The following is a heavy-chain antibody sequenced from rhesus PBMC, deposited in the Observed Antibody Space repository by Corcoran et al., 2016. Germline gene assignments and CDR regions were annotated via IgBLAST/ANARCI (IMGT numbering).Heavy chain of an antibody. J-gene: IGHJ4*01. Sequence: QVQLQESGPGLVKPSETLSLTCAVSGGSISGYYYWSWIRQPPGKGLEWIGGFYAVGGANDLTPSLKGRVTLSVDTSKNPFSLKLSSVTAADTAVYYCASLGYYSGRPAYFDYWGQGVLVTVSS. D-gene: IGHD3-16*01. CDR2: FYAVGGAN. V-gene: IGHV4S14*01. CDR1: GGSISGYYY. CDR3: ASLGYYSGRPAYFDY.